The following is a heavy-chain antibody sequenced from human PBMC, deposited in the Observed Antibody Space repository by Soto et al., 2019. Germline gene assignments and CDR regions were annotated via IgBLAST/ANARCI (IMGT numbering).Heavy chain of an antibody. J-gene: IGHJ6*01. D-gene: IGHD2-2*01. V-gene: IGHV1-69*01. Sequence: QVQLVQSGAEVKKPGSSVKVSCKASGGTFSSYAISWVRQAPGRGLEWMGGIIPISGTANYAQKFQGRVTITADESTSTAYMELSSLRSEDTAVYYCARSQGSSTSLEIYYYYYYGMDVWGQGTKVTVSS. CDR3: ARSQGSSTSLEIYYYYYYGMDV. CDR2: IIPISGTA. CDR1: GGTFSSYA.